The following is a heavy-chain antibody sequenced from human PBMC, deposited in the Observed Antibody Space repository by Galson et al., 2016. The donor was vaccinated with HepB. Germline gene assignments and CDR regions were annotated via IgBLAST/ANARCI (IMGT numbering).Heavy chain of an antibody. V-gene: IGHV3-30*04. Sequence: SLRLSCAASGFTFGDYAVIWFRQAPGKGLEWVAFISYDGSNKKYADSVKGRFTISRDNSKKTLYLQMNSLRAEDTAVYYCAKDGRIYCSSASCHDHFHYWGQGTLVTVSS. CDR1: GFTFGDYA. CDR3: AKDGRIYCSSASCHDHFHY. J-gene: IGHJ4*02. CDR2: ISYDGSNK. D-gene: IGHD2-2*01.